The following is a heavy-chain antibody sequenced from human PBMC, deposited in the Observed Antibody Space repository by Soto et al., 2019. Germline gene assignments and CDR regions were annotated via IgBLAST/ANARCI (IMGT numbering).Heavy chain of an antibody. CDR2: ISGSGGST. V-gene: IGHV3-23*01. CDR1: GFTFSIYA. CDR3: AKARYYDSTGYLYYFDY. D-gene: IGHD3-22*01. J-gene: IGHJ4*02. Sequence: GSLRLSCAASGFTFSIYAMSWVRQAPGKGLEWVSSISGSGGSTYYADSVKGRFTISRDNSKNTLYLQMNSLRAEDTAVYYCAKARYYDSTGYLYYFDYWGQGTLVTAPQ.